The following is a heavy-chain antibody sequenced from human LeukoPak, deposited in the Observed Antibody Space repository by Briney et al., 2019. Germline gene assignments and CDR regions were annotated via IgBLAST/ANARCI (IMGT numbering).Heavy chain of an antibody. CDR2: ISSSGSTI. D-gene: IGHD3-10*02. V-gene: IGHV3-48*03. CDR3: AELGITMIGGV. J-gene: IGHJ6*04. CDR1: GFTFGDYG. Sequence: GGSLRLSCTTSGFTFGDYGMSWVRQAPGKGLEWVSYISSSGSTIYYADSVKGRFTISRDNAKNSLYLQMNSLRAEDTAVYYCAELGITMIGGVWGKGTRSPSPQ.